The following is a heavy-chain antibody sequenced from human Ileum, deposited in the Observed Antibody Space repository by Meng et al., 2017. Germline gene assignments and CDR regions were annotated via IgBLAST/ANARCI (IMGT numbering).Heavy chain of an antibody. D-gene: IGHD1-26*01. V-gene: IGHV4-4*02. CDR1: GGSIRASAW. J-gene: IGHJ4*02. CDR3: AREWSGSYRHFDY. CDR2: IHHSGST. Sequence: LQEAAPGLRKLSGTASLTCAFPGGSIRASAWWSWVRRTPGKGLEWIGEIHHSGSTNYNPSLKSRVTISVDKSKNQFSLKLNSVTAADTAVYYCAREWSGSYRHFDYWGQGTLVTVSS.